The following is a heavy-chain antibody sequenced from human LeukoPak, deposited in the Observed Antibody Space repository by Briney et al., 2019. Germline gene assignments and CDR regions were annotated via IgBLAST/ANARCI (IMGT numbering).Heavy chain of an antibody. Sequence: SVKVSCKASGGTFSSSIISWVRQAPGQGLEWLGGIIPVLTTTTYAQNFQGRVTITADESTNTAYMELSSLRVDDTAVYYCARPYKRQLVHNYYYAMDVWGQGTTVTVSS. CDR3: ARPYKRQLVHNYYYAMDV. J-gene: IGHJ6*02. CDR1: GGTFSSSI. V-gene: IGHV1-69*13. CDR2: IIPVLTTT. D-gene: IGHD1-1*01.